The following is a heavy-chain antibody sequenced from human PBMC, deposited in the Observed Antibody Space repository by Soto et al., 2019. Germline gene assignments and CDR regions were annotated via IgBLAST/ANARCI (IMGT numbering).Heavy chain of an antibody. CDR3: ARGRYDFWSGYYYWFDP. J-gene: IGHJ5*02. V-gene: IGHV4-34*01. Sequence: PSETLSLTCAVYGGSFSGYYWSWIRQPPGKGLEWIGEINHSGSTNYNPSLKSRVTISVDTSKNQFSLKLSSVTAADTAVYYCARGRYDFWSGYYYWFDPWGQGTLVTVSS. CDR2: INHSGST. D-gene: IGHD3-3*01. CDR1: GGSFSGYY.